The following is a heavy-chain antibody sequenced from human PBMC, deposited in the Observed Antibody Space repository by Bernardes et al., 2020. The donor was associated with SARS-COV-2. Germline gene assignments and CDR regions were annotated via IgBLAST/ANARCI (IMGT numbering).Heavy chain of an antibody. D-gene: IGHD1-26*01. Sequence: GGSLRLSCVASGFTFSSYAMSWVRQAPGKGLEWVSGFSGGDGGSPFYVDSVKGRFTVSRDNSKNTLYLQMNSLRAEDTAVYYCAKDGIGWGTSIGNWGQGTLVTVSS. CDR3: AKDGIGWGTSIGN. V-gene: IGHV3-23*01. CDR2: FSGGDGGSP. CDR1: GFTFSSYA. J-gene: IGHJ4*02.